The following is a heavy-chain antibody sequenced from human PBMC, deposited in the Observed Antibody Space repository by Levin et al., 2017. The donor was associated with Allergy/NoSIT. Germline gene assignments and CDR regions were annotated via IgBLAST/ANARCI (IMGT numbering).Heavy chain of an antibody. V-gene: IGHV1-69*13. CDR2: IIPIFGTA. D-gene: IGHD3-22*01. Sequence: AASVKVSCKASGGTFSSYAISWVRQAPGQGLEWMGGIIPIFGTANYAQKFQGRVTITADESTSTAYMELSSLRSEDTAVYYCARAQIVVVIYYGMDVWGQGTTVTVSS. J-gene: IGHJ6*02. CDR3: ARAQIVVVIYYGMDV. CDR1: GGTFSSYA.